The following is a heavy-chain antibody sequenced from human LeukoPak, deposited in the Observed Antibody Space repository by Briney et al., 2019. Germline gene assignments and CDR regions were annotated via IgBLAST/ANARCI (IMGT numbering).Heavy chain of an antibody. D-gene: IGHD2-21*01. V-gene: IGHV4-59*01. Sequence: SETLSLTCTVSGGSISSYYWSWIRQPPGKGLEWIGYIYYSGSTNYNPSLKSRVTISVDTSKNQFSLKLSSVTAADTAVYYCAREDHGYSDDWFDPWGQGTLVTVSS. CDR2: IYYSGST. CDR3: AREDHGYSDDWFDP. CDR1: GGSISSYY. J-gene: IGHJ5*02.